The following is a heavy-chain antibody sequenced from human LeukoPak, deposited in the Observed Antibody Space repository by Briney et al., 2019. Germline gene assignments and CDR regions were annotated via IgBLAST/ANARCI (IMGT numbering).Heavy chain of an antibody. J-gene: IGHJ4*02. CDR2: INHSGST. CDR1: GGSFSGYY. CDR3: ARAKWELPYFDY. V-gene: IGHV4-34*01. D-gene: IGHD1-26*01. Sequence: SETLSLTCAVYGGSFSGYYWSWIRQPPGKGLEWIGEINHSGSTNYNPSLKSRVTISVDTSKNQFSLKLSSVTDADTAVYYCARAKWELPYFDYWGQGTLVTVSS.